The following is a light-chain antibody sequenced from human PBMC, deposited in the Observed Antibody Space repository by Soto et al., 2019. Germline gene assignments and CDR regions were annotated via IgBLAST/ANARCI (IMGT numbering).Light chain of an antibody. V-gene: IGLV2-14*01. CDR1: SSDVGGYNY. CDR3: SSYTSSRTLV. J-gene: IGLJ2*01. Sequence: QSAVTQPASVSGSPGQSITISCTGTSSDVGGYNYVSWYQQHPGKAPKLMIFEVSNRPSGVSNRFSGSKSGNTASLTISGLQAEDEADYYCSSYTSSRTLVFGGGTKLTVL. CDR2: EVS.